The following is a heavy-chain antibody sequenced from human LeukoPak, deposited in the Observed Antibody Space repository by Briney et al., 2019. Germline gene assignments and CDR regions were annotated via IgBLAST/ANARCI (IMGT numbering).Heavy chain of an antibody. D-gene: IGHD3-9*01. Sequence: GGSLRLSCAVSGFTFSSCAMSWVRQAPGKGLEWVSAISGSGDSTYFADSVKGRFTISRDNSKNTLYLQMNSLRAEDTAVYYCAKDPPPAVLRYFDWSTNHKNYYYGMDVWGQGTTVTVSS. V-gene: IGHV3-23*01. CDR2: ISGSGDST. CDR3: AKDPPPAVLRYFDWSTNHKNYYYGMDV. CDR1: GFTFSSCA. J-gene: IGHJ6*02.